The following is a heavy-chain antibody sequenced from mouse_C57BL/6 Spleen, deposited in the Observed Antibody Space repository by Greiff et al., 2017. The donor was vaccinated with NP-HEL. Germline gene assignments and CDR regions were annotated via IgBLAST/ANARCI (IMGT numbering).Heavy chain of an antibody. CDR3: ARIARTTVVASYYFDY. CDR1: GFSLSTFGMG. Sequence: QVTLKVSGPGILQPSQSLSLTCSFSGFSLSTFGMGVGWIRQPSGQGLEWLAHIWWDDDKYYNPALKSRLTISKDTSKNQVFLKIANVDTADTATYYCARIARTTVVASYYFDYWGQGTTLTVSS. V-gene: IGHV8-8*01. D-gene: IGHD1-1*01. J-gene: IGHJ2*01. CDR2: IWWDDDK.